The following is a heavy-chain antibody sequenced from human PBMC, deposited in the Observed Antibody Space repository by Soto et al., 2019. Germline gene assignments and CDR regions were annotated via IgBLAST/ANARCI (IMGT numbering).Heavy chain of an antibody. V-gene: IGHV3-64D*06. CDR2: VSTSGRST. D-gene: IGHD2-15*01. CDR1: GFIFSEST. CDR3: VKQAHALDAVAFDY. Sequence: GGSLRLSCSASGFIFSESTIYWVRQVPGKGLEAISAVSTSGRSTYYADSVKDRFTISRDNSKNTLFLKMGSLRPEDTAIYYFVKQAHALDAVAFDYWGQGTQVTVSS. J-gene: IGHJ4*02.